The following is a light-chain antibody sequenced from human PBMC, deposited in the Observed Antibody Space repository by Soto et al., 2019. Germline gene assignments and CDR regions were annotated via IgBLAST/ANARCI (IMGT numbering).Light chain of an antibody. CDR3: QQLNTYPVT. CDR2: AAS. V-gene: IGKV1-9*01. J-gene: IGKJ4*01. CDR1: QGVSRY. Sequence: IQLTQSPSSLSASVGDSVTITCRASQGVSRYLSWYQQKPGRAPILLISAASTLQSGVPARFSGSGSGTDFTLSITSLQPEDFANYYCQQLNTYPVTFGGGTKVAIK.